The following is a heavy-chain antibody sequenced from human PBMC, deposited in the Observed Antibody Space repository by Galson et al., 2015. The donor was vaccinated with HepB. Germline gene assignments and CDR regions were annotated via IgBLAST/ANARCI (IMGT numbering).Heavy chain of an antibody. CDR2: ISPYNGNT. J-gene: IGHJ4*02. CDR1: GYTFTKYS. V-gene: IGHV1-18*01. CDR3: ARDEEWFGDPGY. Sequence: SVKVSCKASGYTFTKYSITWVRQAPGQGLEWMGWISPYNGNTNYAQKLQGRVTMTTDTSTSAAYMELRSLRSDDTAVYYCARDEEWFGDPGYWGQGTLVTVSS. D-gene: IGHD3-10*01.